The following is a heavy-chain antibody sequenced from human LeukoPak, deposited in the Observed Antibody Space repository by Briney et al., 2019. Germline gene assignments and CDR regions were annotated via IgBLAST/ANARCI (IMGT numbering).Heavy chain of an antibody. J-gene: IGHJ4*02. CDR2: IKTKTDGGTP. CDR1: GFSFSNAY. V-gene: IGHV3-15*01. Sequence: GSLRLSCTASGFSFSNAYMNWVRQAPGKGLEWIGRIKTKTDGGTPDYAAPVKDRFTISRDDSKSTLYLQMDSLKTEDTAVYYCVTAMTWIPAPSYWGQGTLSPSPQ. D-gene: IGHD2-21*02. CDR3: VTAMTWIPAPSY.